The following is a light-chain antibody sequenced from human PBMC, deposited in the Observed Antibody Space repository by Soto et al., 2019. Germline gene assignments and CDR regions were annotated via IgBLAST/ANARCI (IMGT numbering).Light chain of an antibody. CDR2: GNS. CDR3: QSYDSSLSDVV. Sequence: QSVLTQPPSVSGATGRRVTISCTGGSSNIGAGYDVHWYQQLPGTAPKLLIYGNSNRPSGVPDRFSGSKSGTSASLAITGLQAEDEAYYYCQSYDSSLSDVVFGGGTKLTV. V-gene: IGLV1-40*01. CDR1: SSNIGAGYD. J-gene: IGLJ2*01.